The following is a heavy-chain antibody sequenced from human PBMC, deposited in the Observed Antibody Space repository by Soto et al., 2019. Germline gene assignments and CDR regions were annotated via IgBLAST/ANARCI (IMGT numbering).Heavy chain of an antibody. D-gene: IGHD2-2*01. J-gene: IGHJ5*02. CDR3: ARVPLGYCSSTSCNNWFDP. CDR2: INPNSGGT. Sequence: ASVKVSCKASGYTFTGYYMHWVRQAPGQGLEWMGWINPNSGGTNYAQKFQGRVTMTRDTSISTAYMELSRLRSDDTAVYYCARVPLGYCSSTSCNNWFDPWGQGTLVTVSS. V-gene: IGHV1-2*02. CDR1: GYTFTGYY.